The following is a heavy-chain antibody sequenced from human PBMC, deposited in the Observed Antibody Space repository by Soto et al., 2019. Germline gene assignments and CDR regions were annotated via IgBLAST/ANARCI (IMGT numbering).Heavy chain of an antibody. J-gene: IGHJ6*02. CDR3: AHAGGSGSYYHYYYYGMDV. Sequence: SGPTLVNPTQTLTLTCTFSGFSLSTSGVGVGWIRQPPGKALEWLTLIYWNDDKRYSPSLKSRLTITKDTSKTQVVLTMTNMDPVDTATYYCAHAGGSGSYYHYYYYGMDVWGQGTTVTVSS. CDR2: IYWNDDK. D-gene: IGHD3-10*01. CDR1: GFSLSTSGVG. V-gene: IGHV2-5*01.